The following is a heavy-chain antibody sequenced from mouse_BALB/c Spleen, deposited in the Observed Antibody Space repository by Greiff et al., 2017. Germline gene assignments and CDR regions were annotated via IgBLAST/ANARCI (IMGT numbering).Heavy chain of an antibody. CDR2: ISYSGST. D-gene: IGHD2-10*02. V-gene: IGHV3-2*02. CDR1: GYSITSDYA. Sequence: EVKLMESGPGLVKPSQSLSLTCTVTGYSITSDYAWNWIRQFPGNKLEWMGYISYSGSTSYNPSLKSRISITRDTSKNQFFLQLNSVTTEDTATYYCARGGYGNYDDYWGQGTSVTVSS. CDR3: ARGGYGNYDDY. J-gene: IGHJ4*01.